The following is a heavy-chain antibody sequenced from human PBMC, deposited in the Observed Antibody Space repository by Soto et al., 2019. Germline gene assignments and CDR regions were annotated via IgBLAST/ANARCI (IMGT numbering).Heavy chain of an antibody. J-gene: IGHJ4*02. Sequence: SETLSLTCTVSGGSISSYYWSWIRQPPGKALEWIGYIYHSGSTNYNPSLKSRVTISVDTSKNQFSLKLSSVTAADTAVYYCARGGDYYDSSGYQIDYWGQGTLVTVSS. CDR2: IYHSGST. CDR1: GGSISSYY. CDR3: ARGGDYYDSSGYQIDY. D-gene: IGHD3-22*01. V-gene: IGHV4-59*01.